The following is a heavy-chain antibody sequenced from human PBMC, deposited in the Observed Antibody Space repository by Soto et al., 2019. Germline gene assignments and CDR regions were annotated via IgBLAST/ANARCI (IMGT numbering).Heavy chain of an antibody. CDR1: GFRCDDYA. CDR2: ISWNRGSS. CDR3: AKELEDGDQHTYWYFDL. D-gene: IGHD4-17*01. Sequence: EVQLVESGGGLVRPGRSLRLSCAASGFRCDDYAMHWVLQPPGKGLELVSGISWNRGSSDYADSVKGRFTISRDNAKNSLPRQMNSLRAEDTALYYCAKELEDGDQHTYWYFDLWGRGTPVTVSS. J-gene: IGHJ2*01. V-gene: IGHV3-9*01.